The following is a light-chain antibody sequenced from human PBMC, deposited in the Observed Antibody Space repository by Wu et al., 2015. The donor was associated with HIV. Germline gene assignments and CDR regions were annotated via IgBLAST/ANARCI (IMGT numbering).Light chain of an antibody. CDR1: QSVSSF. Sequence: EIVLTQSPATLSLSPGERATLSCRASQSVSSFLAWYQQKPGQAPRLLIYDASNRATGVPARFSGSGSGTEFTLTISSVQSEDVALYYCQQYHNWPWTFGQGTNVEIK. CDR2: DAS. CDR3: QQYHNWPWT. V-gene: IGKV3-11*01. J-gene: IGKJ1*01.